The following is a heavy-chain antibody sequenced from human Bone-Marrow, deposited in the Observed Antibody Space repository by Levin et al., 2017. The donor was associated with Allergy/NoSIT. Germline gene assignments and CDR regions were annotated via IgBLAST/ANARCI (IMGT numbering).Heavy chain of an antibody. CDR3: ARREWELVGPRFYFDY. J-gene: IGHJ4*02. CDR1: GGSISSSSYY. Sequence: PSETLSLTCTVSGGSISSSSYYWGWIRQPPGKGLEWIGSIYYSGSTYYNPSLKSRVTISVDTSKNQFSLKLSSVTAADTAVYYCARREWELVGPRFYFDYWGQGTLVTVSS. CDR2: IYYSGST. D-gene: IGHD1-26*01. V-gene: IGHV4-39*01.